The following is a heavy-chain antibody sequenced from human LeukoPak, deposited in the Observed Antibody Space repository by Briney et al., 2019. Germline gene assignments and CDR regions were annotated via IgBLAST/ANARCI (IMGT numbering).Heavy chain of an antibody. CDR3: ATDISVGATPYYFDY. Sequence: GGSLRLSCAASGFTFDDYAMHWVRQAPGKGLEWVSSIIWNSGSIGYADSVKGRFTISRDNAKNSLYLQMNSLRAEDTALYYCATDISVGATPYYFDYWGQGTLVTVSS. J-gene: IGHJ4*02. V-gene: IGHV3-9*01. D-gene: IGHD1-26*01. CDR2: IIWNSGSI. CDR1: GFTFDDYA.